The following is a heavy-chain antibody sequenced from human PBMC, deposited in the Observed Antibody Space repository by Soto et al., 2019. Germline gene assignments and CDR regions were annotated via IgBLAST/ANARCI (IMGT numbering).Heavy chain of an antibody. V-gene: IGHV3-9*03. CDR2: LDWNGVSI. CDR1: GFSFDDYV. J-gene: IGHJ3*02. Sequence: VQLAESGGGLVQPGRSLRLSCAASGFSFDDYVMHWVRHGRGKGLEWVSGLDWNGVSIGYADSVQGRFTNSRDNAQNYMYLQTKRLRAEDMALYYCAKDIARYSGYEGAFDIWGQGTMVTVSS. CDR3: AKDIARYSGYEGAFDI. D-gene: IGHD5-12*01.